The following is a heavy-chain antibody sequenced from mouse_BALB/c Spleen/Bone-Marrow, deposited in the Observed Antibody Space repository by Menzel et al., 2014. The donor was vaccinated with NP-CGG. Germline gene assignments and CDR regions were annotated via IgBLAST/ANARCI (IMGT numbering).Heavy chain of an antibody. D-gene: IGHD2-4*01. CDR2: IWAGGST. J-gene: IGHJ2*01. CDR3: ARAHYDYVLFDY. Sequence: VMLVESGPGLVAPSQSLSITCTVSGFSLTTYGVHWVRQPPGKGLKWLGVIWAGGSTNYNSALMSRLSISKDNSKSQVFLKMNSLQTDDTAMYYCARAHYDYVLFDYWGQGTTLTVSS. CDR1: GFSLTTYG. V-gene: IGHV2-9*02.